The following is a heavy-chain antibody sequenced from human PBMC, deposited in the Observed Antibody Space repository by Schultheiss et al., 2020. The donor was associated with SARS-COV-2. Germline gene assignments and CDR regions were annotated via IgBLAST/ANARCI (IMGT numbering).Heavy chain of an antibody. V-gene: IGHV3-23*01. D-gene: IGHD3-3*01. J-gene: IGHJ4*02. CDR3: AREGFWSGYYTDY. CDR1: GFTFSSYA. Sequence: GGSLRLSCAASGFTFSSYAMSWVRQAPGKGLEWVSAISGSGGSTYYADSVKGRFTISRDNSKNSLYLQMNSLRAEDTAVYYCAREGFWSGYYTDYWGQGTLVTVSS. CDR2: ISGSGGST.